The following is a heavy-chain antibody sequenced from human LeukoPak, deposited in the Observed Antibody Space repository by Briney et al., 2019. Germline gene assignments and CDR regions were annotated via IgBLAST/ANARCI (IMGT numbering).Heavy chain of an antibody. CDR1: GYTFTSYG. D-gene: IGHD4-23*01. CDR2: ISAYNGNT. V-gene: IGHV1-18*01. Sequence: ASVKVSCKASGYTFTSYGISWVRQAPGQGLEWMGWISAYNGNTNYAQKLQGRVTMTTDTSTSTAYMELRSPRSDDTAVYYCARDEEVVTPGGDYGMDVWGQGTTVTVSS. CDR3: ARDEEVVTPGGDYGMDV. J-gene: IGHJ6*02.